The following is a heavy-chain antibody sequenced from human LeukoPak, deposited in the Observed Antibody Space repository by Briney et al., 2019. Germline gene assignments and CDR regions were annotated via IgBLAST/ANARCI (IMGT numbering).Heavy chain of an antibody. J-gene: IGHJ3*02. D-gene: IGHD1-26*01. CDR1: GYSISSGYY. CDR3: AGYSGSPTANAFDI. CDR2: IYHSGST. V-gene: IGHV4-38-2*02. Sequence: SETLSLTCTVSGYSISSGYYWGWIRQPPGKGLEWIGSIYHSGSTYYNPSLKSRVTISVDTSKNQFSLKLSSVTAADTAVYYCAGYSGSPTANAFDIWGQGTMVTVSS.